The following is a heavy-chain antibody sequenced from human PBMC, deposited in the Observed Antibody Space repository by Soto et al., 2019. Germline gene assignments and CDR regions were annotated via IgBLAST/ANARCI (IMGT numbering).Heavy chain of an antibody. CDR1: GFTFSSYA. Sequence: GGSLRLSCAASGFTFSSYAMSWVRQAPGKGLEWVSAISGIGHSTYYADSVKGRFTISRDNSKNTLYLQMNSLRAEGTAVYYCAKRIMATIGHFDSWGQGTLVTVSS. V-gene: IGHV3-23*01. D-gene: IGHD5-12*01. CDR2: ISGIGHST. J-gene: IGHJ4*02. CDR3: AKRIMATIGHFDS.